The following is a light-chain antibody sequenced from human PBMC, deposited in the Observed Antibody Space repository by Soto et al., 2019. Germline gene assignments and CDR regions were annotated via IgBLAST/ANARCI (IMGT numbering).Light chain of an antibody. CDR1: QGIGSW. CDR3: QQAKSFPQT. J-gene: IGKJ4*01. CDR2: AAS. V-gene: IGKV1-12*01. Sequence: DIQMTQSPSSVSASVGDRVTITCRANQGIGSWLAWYQQKPGKAPKLLIYAASSLQSGVPSRFSGSESGKDFSLTISSLQPEDFATHYCQQAKSFPQTFVGGIKVDIX.